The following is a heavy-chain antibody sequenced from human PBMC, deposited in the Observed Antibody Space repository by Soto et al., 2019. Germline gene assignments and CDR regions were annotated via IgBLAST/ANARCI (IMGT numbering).Heavy chain of an antibody. V-gene: IGHV3-23*01. CDR1: EFTFSSYA. D-gene: IGHD4-4*01. CDR2: ISGSGKST. J-gene: IGHJ3*02. Sequence: ELQLLESGGGLVQPGGSLRLSCVASEFTFSSYAMSWVRQAPGKGLEWVSAISGSGKSTYYADSVKGRFAVSRDNSMSTLYLQMNSLRDEDTAVYYCAKVPTGEMATVFQAFDIWGQGTMVTVSS. CDR3: AKVPTGEMATVFQAFDI.